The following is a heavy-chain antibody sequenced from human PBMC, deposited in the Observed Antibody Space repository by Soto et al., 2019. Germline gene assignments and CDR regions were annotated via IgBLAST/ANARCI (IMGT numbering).Heavy chain of an antibody. CDR1: GGTFSSYA. J-gene: IGHJ4*02. D-gene: IGHD3-22*01. Sequence: QVQLVQSGAEVKKPGSSVKVSCKASGGTFSSYAISWVRQAPGQGLEWMGGIIPIFGTANYAPKFQGRVTITPDESTSTAYMELSSLRSEDTAVYYCARVGETYYYDSSGYPRYYFDYWGQGTLVTVSS. CDR3: ARVGETYYYDSSGYPRYYFDY. CDR2: IIPIFGTA. V-gene: IGHV1-69*05.